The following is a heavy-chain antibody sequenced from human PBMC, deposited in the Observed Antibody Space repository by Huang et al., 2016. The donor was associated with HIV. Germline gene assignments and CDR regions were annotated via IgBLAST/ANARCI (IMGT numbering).Heavy chain of an antibody. CDR3: VKGDIVGTANFFDY. CDR1: GFRFDNSA. D-gene: IGHD1-26*01. J-gene: IGHJ4*02. V-gene: IGHV3-9*01. Sequence: EVQLVESGGNLIQTGGSLRLACAASGFRFDNSAMYLVRQAPGKGLEWVSSISWNSANIAYGDSVKGRFTISRDNARNSLYLQMNSLRPDDTALYYCVKGDIVGTANFFDYWGQVTQVSVSS. CDR2: ISWNSANI.